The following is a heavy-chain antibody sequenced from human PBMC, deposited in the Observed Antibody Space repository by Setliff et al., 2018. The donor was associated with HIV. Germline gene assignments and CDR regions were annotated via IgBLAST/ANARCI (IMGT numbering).Heavy chain of an antibody. Sequence: EGSMRLSCAASGFTFSFYSMNWVRLAPGTGLEWVADISSDGSVINYAESVKGRFTISRDNGKNSVYLQMNSLRAEDTAIYYCARDGSRQRPSGMADWGQGTKVTVSS. CDR3: ARDGSRQRPSGMAD. CDR2: ISSDGSVI. J-gene: IGHJ4*02. V-gene: IGHV3-48*01. D-gene: IGHD2-15*01. CDR1: GFTFSFYS.